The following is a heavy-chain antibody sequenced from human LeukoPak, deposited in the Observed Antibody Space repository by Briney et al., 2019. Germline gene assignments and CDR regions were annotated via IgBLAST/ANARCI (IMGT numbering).Heavy chain of an antibody. CDR2: ISSNGGST. CDR1: GFTFSSYA. J-gene: IGHJ6*03. CDR3: ARDLRGIVVVPAAPSDYMDV. Sequence: GGSLRLSCAASGFTFSSYAMHWVRQAPGKGLEYVSAISSNGGSTYYANSVKGRFTISRDNSKNTLYLQMGSLRAEDMAVYYCARDLRGIVVVPAAPSDYMDVWGKGTTVTVSS. V-gene: IGHV3-64*01. D-gene: IGHD2-2*01.